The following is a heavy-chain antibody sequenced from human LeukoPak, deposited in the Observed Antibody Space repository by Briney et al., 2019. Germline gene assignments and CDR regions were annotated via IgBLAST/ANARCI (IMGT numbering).Heavy chain of an antibody. Sequence: GGSLRLSCAASGFTFDDYAMHWVRQAPGKGLEWVSLISWDGGSTYYADSVKGRFTISRDNSKNSLYLQMNSLRAEDTALYYCAKDKRRGVVWPTLDYWGQGTLVTVSS. CDR2: ISWDGGST. D-gene: IGHD3-16*01. CDR1: GFTFDDYA. J-gene: IGHJ4*02. V-gene: IGHV3-43D*03. CDR3: AKDKRRGVVWPTLDY.